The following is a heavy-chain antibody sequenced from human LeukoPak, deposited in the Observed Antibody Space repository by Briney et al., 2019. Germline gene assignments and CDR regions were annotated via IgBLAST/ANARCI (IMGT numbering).Heavy chain of an antibody. CDR3: ARHVYHPVTTVWAFDI. V-gene: IGHV4-38-2*01. Sequence: TPSETLSLTCAVSGYSISSGYYWGWIRQPPGKGLEWIGSIYHSGSTYYNPSLKSRVTISVDTSKNQFSLKLSSVTAADTAVYYCARHVYHPVTTVWAFDIWGQGTMVTVSS. J-gene: IGHJ3*02. D-gene: IGHD4-17*01. CDR1: GYSISSGYY. CDR2: IYHSGST.